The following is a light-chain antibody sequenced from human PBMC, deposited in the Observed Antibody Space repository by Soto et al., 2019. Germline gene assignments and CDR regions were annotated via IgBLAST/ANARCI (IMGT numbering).Light chain of an antibody. CDR2: AAS. J-gene: IGKJ2*01. CDR3: QQVNNYPYT. V-gene: IGKV1-8*01. Sequence: AIRMTQSPSSLSASTGDRVTITCRASQGISSYLAWYQQKPGKAPKLLIYAASTLQSGVPSRFSGSGSGTDFTLTISSLQPEDFATYYCQQVNNYPYTFGQGTKLEI. CDR1: QGISSY.